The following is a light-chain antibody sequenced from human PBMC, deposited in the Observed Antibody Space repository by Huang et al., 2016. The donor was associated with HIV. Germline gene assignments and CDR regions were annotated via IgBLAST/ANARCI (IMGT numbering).Light chain of an antibody. J-gene: IGKJ1*01. Sequence: IVMTQSPESLAVSLGERASINCKSSQSLLYRSNNKNYLAWYQKKQGHPPTLLIYWASVRDVGVPARFSGGGSGTNFTLTINSLQADDVAVYYCQQHYGRQSTFGQGT. CDR1: QSLLYRSNNKNY. CDR3: QQHYGRQST. CDR2: WAS. V-gene: IGKV4-1*01.